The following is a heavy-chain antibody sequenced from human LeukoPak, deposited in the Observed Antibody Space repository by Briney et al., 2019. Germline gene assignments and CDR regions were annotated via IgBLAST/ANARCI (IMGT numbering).Heavy chain of an antibody. Sequence: GGSLRLSCSASGFIFSSYAMHWVRQAPGKGLEYVSAISPNGGTTYYADSVEGRFSISRDNSKNVLYLQMSSLRPEDTAVYYCVPKGNEGYWGQGTLVTVSS. V-gene: IGHV3-64D*06. J-gene: IGHJ4*02. CDR2: ISPNGGTT. CDR1: GFIFSSYA. D-gene: IGHD1-1*01. CDR3: VPKGNEGY.